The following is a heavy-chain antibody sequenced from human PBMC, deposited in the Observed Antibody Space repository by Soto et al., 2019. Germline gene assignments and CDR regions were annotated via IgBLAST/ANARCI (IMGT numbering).Heavy chain of an antibody. V-gene: IGHV4-39*01. J-gene: IGHJ6*02. CDR2: IYYSGST. CDR1: GGSISSSSYF. D-gene: IGHD2-2*01. CDR3: ARLHGYCISSSCHGHYAMDV. Sequence: SETLYLTCTVSGGSISSSSYFWGWIRQPPGKRLEWIGSIYYSGSTYYNPSLKSRVTVSVDTSKNQFSLKLSFVTAADTAVYYCARLHGYCISSSCHGHYAMDVWGQGTTVT.